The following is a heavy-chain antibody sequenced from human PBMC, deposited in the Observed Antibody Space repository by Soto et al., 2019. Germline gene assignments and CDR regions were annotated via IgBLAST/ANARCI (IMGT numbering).Heavy chain of an antibody. CDR1: GGSISSSSYY. CDR2: IYSSEST. Sequence: SETLSLTCTVPGGSISSSSYYWGWIRQSLGKGLEWIGKIYSSESTYYNPSLLSRVTISVDTSKNEFSLRLSSVTAADTAVYYCARLNGYCISTNCHGYYGMDVWGQGTTVTVSS. D-gene: IGHD2-2*03. CDR3: ARLNGYCISTNCHGYYGMDV. J-gene: IGHJ6*02. V-gene: IGHV4-39*01.